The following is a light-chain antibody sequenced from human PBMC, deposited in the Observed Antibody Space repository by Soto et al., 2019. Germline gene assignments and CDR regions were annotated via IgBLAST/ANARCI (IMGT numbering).Light chain of an antibody. CDR2: EVS. J-gene: IGLJ3*02. CDR1: SSDVGGYNY. Sequence: QSALTQPASVSGSPGQSITISCTGGSSDVGGYNYVSWYQQHPGKAPKLMIYEVSNRPSGVSNRFSGSKSGNTASLTISGLQAEDVADYYCSSYTSSSTRVFGGGTKLTVL. V-gene: IGLV2-14*01. CDR3: SSYTSSSTRV.